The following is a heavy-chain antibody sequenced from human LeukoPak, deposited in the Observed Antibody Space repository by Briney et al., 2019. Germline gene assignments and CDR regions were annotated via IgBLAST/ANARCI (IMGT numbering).Heavy chain of an antibody. Sequence: SETLSLTCFVSGGSINITTYYWGWIRQTPGKGLEWIVNIYSTGLTYYNPSLKSRVTISVDTSKNQFSLKLSSVTAADTAVYYCARGYYVLLDYWGQGTLVTVSS. V-gene: IGHV4-39*07. CDR1: GGSINITTYY. J-gene: IGHJ4*02. D-gene: IGHD3-10*02. CDR3: ARGYYVLLDY. CDR2: IYSTGLT.